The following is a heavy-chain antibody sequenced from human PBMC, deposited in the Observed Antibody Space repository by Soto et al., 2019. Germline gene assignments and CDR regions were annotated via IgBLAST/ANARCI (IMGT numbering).Heavy chain of an antibody. Sequence: QVQLVQSGAEVKKPGSSVKVSCKASGGTFNNYAISWVRQSPGQGLEWMGGIIPILGTPNSAEKSQGSIKITADESTTTPDMDLSTMTADATALYYTARPAGDYVHHDAYNIWGQGKMVTVS. CDR3: ARPAGDYVHHDAYNI. CDR1: GGTFNNYA. CDR2: IIPILGTP. V-gene: IGHV1-69*12. J-gene: IGHJ3*02. D-gene: IGHD3-16*01.